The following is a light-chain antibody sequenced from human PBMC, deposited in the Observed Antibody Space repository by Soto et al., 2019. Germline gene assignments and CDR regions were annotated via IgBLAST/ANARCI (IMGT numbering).Light chain of an antibody. J-gene: IGKJ2*01. CDR2: GAS. CDR3: QYYYSYPYT. Sequence: DIQMTQSPSTLSASVGDRVTITYRASQSISSWLAWYQQKPGKAPKLLISGASNLENGVPLRFSGSGSGTEFSLTIISLQPDDFATYYCQYYYSYPYTFGQGTKLEI. V-gene: IGKV1-5*03. CDR1: QSISSW.